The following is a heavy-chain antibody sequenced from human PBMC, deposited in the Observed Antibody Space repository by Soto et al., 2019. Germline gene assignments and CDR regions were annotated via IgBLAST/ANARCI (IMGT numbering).Heavy chain of an antibody. CDR2: ISYDGSNK. CDR1: GFTFSSYG. Sequence: GSLRLSCAASGFTFSSYGVHWVRQAPGKGLEWVAVISYDGSNKYYADSVKGRFTISRDNSKNTLYLQMNSLRAEDTAVYYCAKDKAIQLWLSGFDYWGQGTLVTVSS. J-gene: IGHJ4*02. V-gene: IGHV3-30*18. CDR3: AKDKAIQLWLSGFDY. D-gene: IGHD5-18*01.